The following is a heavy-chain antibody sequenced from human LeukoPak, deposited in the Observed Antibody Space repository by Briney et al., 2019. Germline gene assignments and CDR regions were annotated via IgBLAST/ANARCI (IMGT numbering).Heavy chain of an antibody. CDR3: ARDGPERGAFDI. Sequence: PGGSLRLSCAASGFTFSSYEMNWVRQAPGKGLEWVSSISGSGRTIYYADSVKGRFTISRDNVKNSLYLQMNSLRAEDTAVYYCARDGPERGAFDIWGQGTVVTVSS. CDR1: GFTFSSYE. V-gene: IGHV3-48*03. CDR2: ISGSGRTI. D-gene: IGHD1-1*01. J-gene: IGHJ3*02.